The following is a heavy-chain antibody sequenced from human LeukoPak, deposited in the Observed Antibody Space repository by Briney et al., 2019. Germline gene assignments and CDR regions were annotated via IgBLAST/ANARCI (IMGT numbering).Heavy chain of an antibody. V-gene: IGHV4-59*01. J-gene: IGHJ3*02. Sequence: SETLSLTCTVSGGSISSYYWSWIRQPPGKGLEWIGYIYYSGSTNYNPSLKSRVAISVDASKNQFSLKLSSVTAADTAVYYCARALDAFDIWGQGTVVTVSS. CDR2: IYYSGST. CDR3: ARALDAFDI. CDR1: GGSISSYY.